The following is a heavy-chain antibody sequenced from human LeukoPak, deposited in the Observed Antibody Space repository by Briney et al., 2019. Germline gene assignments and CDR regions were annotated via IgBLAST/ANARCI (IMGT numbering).Heavy chain of an antibody. J-gene: IGHJ4*02. CDR1: GFTFSSYS. CDR2: ISSSSSTI. CDR3: ARSEVTPYGYFDY. V-gene: IGHV3-48*01. D-gene: IGHD3-10*01. Sequence: GGSLRLSCAASGFTFSSYSVNWVRQAPGKGLEWVSYISSSSSTIYYVESVKGRFTISRDNAKNSLYLQMNSLRAEDTAVYYCARSEVTPYGYFDYWGQGTLVSVSS.